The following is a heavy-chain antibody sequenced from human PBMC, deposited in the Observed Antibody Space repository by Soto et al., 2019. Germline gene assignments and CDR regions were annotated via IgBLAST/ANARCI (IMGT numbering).Heavy chain of an antibody. CDR1: GLPVSGKKY. Sequence: DVQLVESGGGLIQPGESLRLSCAAFGLPVSGKKYVAWVRQAPGKGLEWVSALYDVDGSFYADSVKGRFTTSSDSSKTTVYRQMNGLRPDDTAVYYFASWHEREHAYDVWGQGTTVTVSS. D-gene: IGHD1-1*01. V-gene: IGHV3-53*01. CDR3: ASWHEREHAYDV. CDR2: LYDVDGS. J-gene: IGHJ3*01.